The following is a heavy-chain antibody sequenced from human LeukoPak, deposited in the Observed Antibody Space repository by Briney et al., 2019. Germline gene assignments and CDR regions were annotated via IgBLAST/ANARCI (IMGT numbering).Heavy chain of an antibody. Sequence: SQTLSLTCTVSGGSISSGGYYWSWIRQPPGKGLEWIGYIYHSGSTYYNPSLKSRVTISVDRSKNQFSLKLSSVTAADTAVYYCARQETATIFGVVILGWFDPWGQGTLVTVSS. CDR1: GGSISSGGYY. V-gene: IGHV4-30-2*01. J-gene: IGHJ5*02. CDR2: IYHSGST. CDR3: ARQETATIFGVVILGWFDP. D-gene: IGHD3-3*01.